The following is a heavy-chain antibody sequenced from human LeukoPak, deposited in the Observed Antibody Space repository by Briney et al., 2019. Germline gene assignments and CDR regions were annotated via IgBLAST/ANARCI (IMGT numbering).Heavy chain of an antibody. Sequence: PSETLSLTCTVSGGSISSYYWSWIRQPPGRGLEWIGYIYYSGSTNYNPSLKSRVTISVDTSKNQLSLKLSSVTAADTAVYYCARERDSSGWYDYWGQGTLVTVSS. J-gene: IGHJ4*02. D-gene: IGHD6-19*01. CDR3: ARERDSSGWYDY. V-gene: IGHV4-59*01. CDR1: GGSISSYY. CDR2: IYYSGST.